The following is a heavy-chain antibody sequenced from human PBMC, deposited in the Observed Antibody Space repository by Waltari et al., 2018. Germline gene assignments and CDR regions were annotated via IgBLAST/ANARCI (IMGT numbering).Heavy chain of an antibody. Sequence: QVHLVQSGAEVKKPGASVRVSCKASGYTFTSYTMHWVRQAPGQRLEWMGWINAGIGNTKYSQKFQGRVTITRDTSASTAYMELSSLRSEETAVYYCARGSGSYSSVDFWGQGTLVTVSS. D-gene: IGHD1-26*01. J-gene: IGHJ4*02. V-gene: IGHV1-3*01. CDR2: INAGIGNT. CDR3: ARGSGSYSSVDF. CDR1: GYTFTSYT.